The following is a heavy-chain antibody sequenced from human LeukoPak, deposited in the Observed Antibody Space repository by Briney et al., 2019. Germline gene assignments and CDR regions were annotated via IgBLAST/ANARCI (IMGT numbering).Heavy chain of an antibody. D-gene: IGHD5-24*01. J-gene: IGHJ4*02. CDR3: ARAEMTTITYPDY. Sequence: GGSLRLSCAASGLTFSSYSMNWVRQAPGTGLEWVSSITSSSSHVYYADSVKGRFTISRDNAKNSLYLQMNSLRAEDTAIYYCARAEMTTITYPDYWGQGTPVTVSS. CDR1: GLTFSSYS. V-gene: IGHV3-21*01. CDR2: ITSSSSHV.